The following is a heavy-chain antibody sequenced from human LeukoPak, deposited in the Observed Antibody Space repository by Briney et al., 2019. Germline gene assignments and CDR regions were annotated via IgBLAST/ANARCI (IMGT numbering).Heavy chain of an antibody. CDR3: AQDSGSYKVLDY. CDR1: GYTFTGYY. D-gene: IGHD1-26*01. Sequence: ASVKVSCKASGYTFTGYYMHWVRQAPGQGLEWMGWINANSGGTNYAQKFQGRVTMTRDTSISTAYMELSSLRSDDTAVYYCAQDSGSYKVLDYWGQGTLVTVSS. J-gene: IGHJ4*02. V-gene: IGHV1-2*02. CDR2: INANSGGT.